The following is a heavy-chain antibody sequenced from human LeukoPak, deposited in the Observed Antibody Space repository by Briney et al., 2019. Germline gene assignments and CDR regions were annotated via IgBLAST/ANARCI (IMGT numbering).Heavy chain of an antibody. D-gene: IGHD6-6*01. CDR3: ARDREAARPLWYYYYYYMDV. Sequence: PGGSLRLSCAASGFTFDDYGMSWVRQAPGKGLEWVSGINWNGGSTGYADSVKGRFTISRDSAKNSLYLQMNSLRAEDTALYYCARDREAARPLWYYYYYYMDVWGKGTTVTVSS. J-gene: IGHJ6*03. CDR2: INWNGGST. V-gene: IGHV3-20*04. CDR1: GFTFDDYG.